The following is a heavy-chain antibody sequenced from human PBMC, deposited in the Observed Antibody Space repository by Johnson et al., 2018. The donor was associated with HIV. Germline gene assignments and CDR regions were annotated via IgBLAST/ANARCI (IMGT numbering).Heavy chain of an antibody. J-gene: IGHJ3*02. Sequence: VQLVESGGGLVKPGGSLRLSCAASGFTFSNAWMTWVRQAPGKGLQWVSVISGSGGTTYCADSVKGRFTISRDNAKHTLYLQLNSLRVEDTAIYYCARAQLLADDAFNNWGQGTMVTVSS. D-gene: IGHD6-6*01. CDR1: GFTFSNAW. V-gene: IGHV3-23*04. CDR2: ISGSGGTT. CDR3: ARAQLLADDAFNN.